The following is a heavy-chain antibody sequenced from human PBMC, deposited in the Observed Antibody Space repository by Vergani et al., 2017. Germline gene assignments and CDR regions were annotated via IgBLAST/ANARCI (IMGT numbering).Heavy chain of an antibody. Sequence: EVQLVESGGGLVQPGGSLRLSCAASGFTFSSYWMHWVRQAPGKGLVWVSRINSDGSSTSYADSVKGRFTIARANAKNTLYLQMNSRRAEATAVYYCARVLGPPAPEGPPAGFLEWLSERYYYMDVWGKGTTVTVSS. CDR1: GFTFSSYW. CDR2: INSDGSST. CDR3: ARVLGPPAPEGPPAGFLEWLSERYYYMDV. J-gene: IGHJ6*03. V-gene: IGHV3-74*01. D-gene: IGHD3-3*01.